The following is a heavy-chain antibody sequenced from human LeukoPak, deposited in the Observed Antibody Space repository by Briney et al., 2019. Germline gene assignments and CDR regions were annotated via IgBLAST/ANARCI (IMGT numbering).Heavy chain of an antibody. J-gene: IGHJ3*02. CDR3: ARGPNYDILTGWRKTHNAFDI. CDR2: ISSTSSSYI. CDR1: GFTFLSYS. V-gene: IGHV3-21*01. D-gene: IGHD3-9*01. Sequence: GGSLRLSCAASGFTFLSYSMNWVRQAPGKGLEWVSSISSTSSSYIYYADSVKGRFTISRDNAKNSLYLQMTSLRAEDTAVYYCARGPNYDILTGWRKTHNAFDIWGQGTMVTVSS.